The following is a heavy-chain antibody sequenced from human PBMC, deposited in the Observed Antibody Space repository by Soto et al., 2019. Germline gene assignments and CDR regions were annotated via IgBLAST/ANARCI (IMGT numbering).Heavy chain of an antibody. V-gene: IGHV4-39*01. D-gene: IGHD3-16*02. J-gene: IGHJ4*02. CDR1: GGSISSSSYY. Sequence: PSETLSLTCTVSGGSISSSSYYWGWIRQPPGKGLEWIGSIYYSGSTYYNPSLKSRVTISVDTSKNQFSLKLSSVTAADTAVYYCAGLGELSLFDYWGQGTLVTVSS. CDR3: AGLGELSLFDY. CDR2: IYYSGST.